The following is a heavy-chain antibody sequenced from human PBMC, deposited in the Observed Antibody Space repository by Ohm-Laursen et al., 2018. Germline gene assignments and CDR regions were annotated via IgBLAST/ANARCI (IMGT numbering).Heavy chain of an antibody. J-gene: IGHJ6*02. Sequence: ASVKVSCKASGYTFTSYDINWVRQATGQGLEWMGWMNPNSGNTGYAQKFQGRVTMTRNTSISTAYMELSSLRSEDTALYYCAKGSGWERQGDYGMDVWGQGTTVTVSS. V-gene: IGHV1-8*01. CDR1: GYTFTSYD. CDR3: AKGSGWERQGDYGMDV. D-gene: IGHD1-26*01. CDR2: MNPNSGNT.